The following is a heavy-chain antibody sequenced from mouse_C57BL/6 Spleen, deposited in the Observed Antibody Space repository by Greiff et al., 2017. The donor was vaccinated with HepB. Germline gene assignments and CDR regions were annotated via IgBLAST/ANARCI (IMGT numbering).Heavy chain of an antibody. Sequence: EVKLMESGGGLVKPGGSLKLSCAASGFTFSDYGMHWVRQAPEKGLEWVAYISSGSSTIYYADTVKGRFTISRDNAKNTLFLQMTSLRSEDTAMYYCARRNYYGSSHWYFDVWGTGTTVTVSS. D-gene: IGHD1-1*01. CDR3: ARRNYYGSSHWYFDV. V-gene: IGHV5-17*01. CDR2: ISSGSSTI. CDR1: GFTFSDYG. J-gene: IGHJ1*03.